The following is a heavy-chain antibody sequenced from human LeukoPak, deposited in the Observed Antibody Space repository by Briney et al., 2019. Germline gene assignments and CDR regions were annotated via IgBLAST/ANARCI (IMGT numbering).Heavy chain of an antibody. Sequence: GGSLRLSCAASGFTFSSYTMNWVRQAPGKGLEWISCISSSNSYIYYADSVKGRFTISRDNAKSSLYLQMNSLRAEDTAIYYCARPDRTFYSGTYAFDYWGQGTLVTVSS. CDR2: ISSSNSYI. D-gene: IGHD1-26*01. CDR1: GFTFSSYT. J-gene: IGHJ4*02. CDR3: ARPDRTFYSGTYAFDY. V-gene: IGHV3-21*06.